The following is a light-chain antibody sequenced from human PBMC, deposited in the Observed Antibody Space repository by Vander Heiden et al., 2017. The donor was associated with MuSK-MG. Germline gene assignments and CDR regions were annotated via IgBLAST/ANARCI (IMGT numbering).Light chain of an antibody. CDR1: QGVNIY. Sequence: IQLTQSPSSLSSSGGDGVTITCRASQGVNIYLAWYQQKPGKAPKLLIYSASTLQVGVPSRFSGSGSGTDFTLTISSLQPEDFATYYCQQLVGYPFTFGGGTKVELK. V-gene: IGKV1-9*01. CDR2: SAS. J-gene: IGKJ4*01. CDR3: QQLVGYPFT.